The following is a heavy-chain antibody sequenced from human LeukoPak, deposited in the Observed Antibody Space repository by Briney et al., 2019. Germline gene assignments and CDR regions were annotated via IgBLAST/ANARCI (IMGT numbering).Heavy chain of an antibody. CDR3: ARDGRPYCSSTSCSPGYDY. V-gene: IGHV1-18*04. CDR2: ISAYNGNT. Sequence: ASVKVSCKASGYTFTGYGISWVRQAPGQGLEWMGWISAYNGNTNYAQKLQGRVTMTTDTSTSTAYMELRSLRSDDTAVYYCARDGRPYCSSTSCSPGYDYWGQGTLVTVSS. D-gene: IGHD2-2*01. CDR1: GYTFTGYG. J-gene: IGHJ4*02.